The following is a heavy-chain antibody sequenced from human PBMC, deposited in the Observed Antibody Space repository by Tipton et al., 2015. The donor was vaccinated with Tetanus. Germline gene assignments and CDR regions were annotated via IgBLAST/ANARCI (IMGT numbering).Heavy chain of an antibody. V-gene: IGHV3-33*01. J-gene: IGHJ4*01. D-gene: IGHD3-3*01. Sequence: RSLRLSCAASGFTFSSNAMHWVRQAPGKGLEWVAVIWFDGSQEKYADSVKGRFTISRDNSNSTLYLHMNSLRAGDTATYYCARDSSQGVIDFWSGFHDQIDCCGHGTLVIASS. CDR2: IWFDGSQE. CDR1: GFTFSSNA. CDR3: ARDSSQGVIDFWSGFHDQIDC.